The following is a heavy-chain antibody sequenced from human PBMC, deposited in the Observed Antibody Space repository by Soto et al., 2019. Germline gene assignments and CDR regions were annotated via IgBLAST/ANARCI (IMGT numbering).Heavy chain of an antibody. J-gene: IGHJ4*02. CDR3: ARDYSRSSGRMVDY. V-gene: IGHV4-59*01. CDR2: LYNTGST. CDR1: GGSISSYY. Sequence: SETLSLTCTVPGGSISSYYWRWIRQPPGKGLEWIGYLYNTGSTIYNPSLKSRVTISVDTSKNQFSLKMNSVTAADTAIYYRARDYSRSSGRMVDYWGQGTLVTVSS. D-gene: IGHD6-6*01.